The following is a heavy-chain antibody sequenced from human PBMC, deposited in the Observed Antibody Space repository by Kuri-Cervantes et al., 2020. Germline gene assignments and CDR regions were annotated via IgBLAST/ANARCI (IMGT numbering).Heavy chain of an antibody. CDR2: IYRSGST. J-gene: IGHJ4*02. CDR1: GGSLSGHY. Sequence: GSLRLSCAVSGGSLSGHYWSFIRQPPGKGLEWIGSIYRSGSTYYNPSLKSRVTISVDTSKNQFSLKLSSVTAADTAVYYCARTRKGRSGNYDYWGQGTLVTVSS. CDR3: ARTRKGRSGNYDY. V-gene: IGHV4-34*01. D-gene: IGHD3-10*01.